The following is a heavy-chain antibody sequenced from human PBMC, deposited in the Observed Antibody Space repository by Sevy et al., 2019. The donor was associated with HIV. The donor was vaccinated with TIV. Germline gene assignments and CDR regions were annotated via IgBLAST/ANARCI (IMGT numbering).Heavy chain of an antibody. Sequence: ASVKVSCKASGYTFTSYDINWVRQATGQGLEWMGWMNPNSGNTGYARKFQGRVTMTRNTSISTAYMELSSLRSEDTVLYYCAGDTFYYVSSGYFIFDSWGQGTLVTVSS. V-gene: IGHV1-8*01. CDR2: MNPNSGNT. CDR3: AGDTFYYVSSGYFIFDS. CDR1: GYTFTSYD. D-gene: IGHD3-22*01. J-gene: IGHJ4*02.